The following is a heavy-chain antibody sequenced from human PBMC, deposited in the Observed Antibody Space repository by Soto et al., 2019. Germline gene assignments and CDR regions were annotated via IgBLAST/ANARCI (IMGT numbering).Heavy chain of an antibody. Sequence: ASVKVSCKAPGYTFTDYAIPWVRQAPGQGLEWMGWINVGNGNTGYSRKFQGRVTNARDMSASTAHIEVTSLTSEDTAIYYCAREGAHYTPLDHWGQGTLVTVSS. CDR1: GYTFTDYA. J-gene: IGHJ4*02. D-gene: IGHD2-15*01. CDR3: AREGAHYTPLDH. CDR2: INVGNGNT. V-gene: IGHV1-3*01.